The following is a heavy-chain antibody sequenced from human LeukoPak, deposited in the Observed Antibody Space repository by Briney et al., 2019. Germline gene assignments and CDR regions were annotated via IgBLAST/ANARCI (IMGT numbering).Heavy chain of an antibody. V-gene: IGHV4-4*07. Sequence: PSETLSLTCTVSGGSISSYYWSWIRQPAGKGLEWIGRIYTSGSTNYNPSLKSRVTVSVDTSKNQLSLKLSSVTAADTAVYYCARESRYISSWYTDYWGQGTLVTVSS. CDR2: IYTSGST. CDR3: ARESRYISSWYTDY. D-gene: IGHD6-13*01. J-gene: IGHJ4*02. CDR1: GGSISSYY.